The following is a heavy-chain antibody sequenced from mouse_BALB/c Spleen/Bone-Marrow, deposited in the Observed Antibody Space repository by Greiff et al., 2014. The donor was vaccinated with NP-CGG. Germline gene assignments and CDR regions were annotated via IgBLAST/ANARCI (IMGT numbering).Heavy chain of an antibody. CDR2: IDTSDSYT. CDR3: ARADYRYDPLAY. D-gene: IGHD2-14*01. CDR1: GHTFTDYW. V-gene: IGHV1-69*01. Sequence: QVQLQQPGAELVMPGASVEMSCKASGHTFTDYWMHWVKQRPGQGLEWIGAIDTSDSYTSYNQKFKGKATLTVDESSNTAYMQLSSLTSEDSAVYYCARADYRYDPLAYWGQGTLVTVSA. J-gene: IGHJ3*01.